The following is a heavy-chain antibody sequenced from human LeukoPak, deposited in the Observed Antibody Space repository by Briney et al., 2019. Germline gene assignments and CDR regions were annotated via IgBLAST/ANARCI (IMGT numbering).Heavy chain of an antibody. CDR1: RFTFSSYA. CDR3: AKDNREGYYFDSSGYYFLFDY. J-gene: IGHJ4*02. Sequence: PGGSLGLSCAASRFTFSSYAMSWVRQAPGKGLEWVSAISGSGGSTCYADSVKGRFTISRDNSKNTLYLQMNSLRAEDMAVYYCAKDNREGYYFDSSGYYFLFDYWGQGTLVTVSS. CDR2: ISGSGGST. V-gene: IGHV3-23*01. D-gene: IGHD3-22*01.